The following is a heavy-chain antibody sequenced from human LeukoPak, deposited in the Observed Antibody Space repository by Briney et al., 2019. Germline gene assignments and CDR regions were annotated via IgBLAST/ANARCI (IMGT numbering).Heavy chain of an antibody. CDR3: ARERVTMVRGWHNWFDP. CDR2: ISAYNGNT. Sequence: SSVKVSCKASGYTFTSYGISWVRPAPGQGLEWMGWISAYNGNTNYAQKLQGRVTMTTDTSTSTAYMELRSLRSDDTAVYYCARERVTMVRGWHNWFDPWGQGTLVTVSS. D-gene: IGHD3-10*01. CDR1: GYTFTSYG. J-gene: IGHJ5*02. V-gene: IGHV1-18*01.